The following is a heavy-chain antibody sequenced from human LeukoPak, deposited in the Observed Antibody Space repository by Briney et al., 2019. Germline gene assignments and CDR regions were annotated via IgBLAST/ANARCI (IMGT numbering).Heavy chain of an antibody. CDR2: ISDGGTRL. CDR3: AKRLRTGAQRDAFDI. D-gene: IGHD1-14*01. CDR1: GFTFSNYA. Sequence: PGGSLRLSCAASGFTFSNYAMFWVRQAPGKGLEWVSTISDGGTRLYYADSVRDRCTISRDNSKNTLSLQMNSLRADDTAVYYCAKRLRTGAQRDAFDIWGQGTMVTVSS. J-gene: IGHJ3*02. V-gene: IGHV3-23*01.